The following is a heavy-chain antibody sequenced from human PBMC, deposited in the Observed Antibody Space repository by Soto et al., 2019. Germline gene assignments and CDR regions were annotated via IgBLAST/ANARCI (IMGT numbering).Heavy chain of an antibody. Sequence: PGGSLRLSCAASGFTFSSYAMHWVRQAPGKGLEWVAVISYDGSNKYYADSVKGRFTISRDNSKNTLYLQMNSLRAEDTAVYYCARVRYDFWSGYYDPTNYYYYGMDVWGQGTTVTVSS. CDR2: ISYDGSNK. V-gene: IGHV3-30-3*01. J-gene: IGHJ6*02. CDR1: GFTFSSYA. CDR3: ARVRYDFWSGYYDPTNYYYYGMDV. D-gene: IGHD3-3*01.